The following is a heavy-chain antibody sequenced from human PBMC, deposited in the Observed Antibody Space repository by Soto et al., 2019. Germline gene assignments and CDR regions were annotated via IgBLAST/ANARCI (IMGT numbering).Heavy chain of an antibody. V-gene: IGHV1-18*04. CDR3: ARDFDYFSGYYSPTFDL. CDR1: GYTFTSYG. D-gene: IGHD3-22*01. CDR2: ISAYNGNT. Sequence: ASVKVSCEASGYTFTSYGISWVRQAPGQGLEWMGWISAYNGNTNYAQKLQGRVTMTTDTSTSTAYMELRSLRSDDTAVYYCARDFDYFSGYYSPTFDLWGQAPLVTL. J-gene: IGHJ4*02.